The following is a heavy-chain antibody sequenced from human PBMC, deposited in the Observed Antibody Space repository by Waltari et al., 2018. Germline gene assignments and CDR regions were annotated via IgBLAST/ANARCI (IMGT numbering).Heavy chain of an antibody. CDR1: GFTFSTYA. Sequence: EVQLLESGGALVQPGGSLRLSCEVSGFTFSTYAMSWVRQAPGKGLGWVLVISDSGGSTYYADSVKGRFTISRDNSKNTLYLQMNSLRVEDTAVYYCAREWGVMVGTAGFYFDYWGQGALVTVSS. V-gene: IGHV3-23*01. J-gene: IGHJ4*02. CDR3: AREWGVMVGTAGFYFDY. CDR2: ISDSGGST. D-gene: IGHD2-15*01.